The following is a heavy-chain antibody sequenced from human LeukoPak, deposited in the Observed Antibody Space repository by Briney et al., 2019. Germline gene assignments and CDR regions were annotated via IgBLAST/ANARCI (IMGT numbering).Heavy chain of an antibody. D-gene: IGHD3-22*01. CDR2: IKQDGSEK. CDR1: GFTFSSYW. V-gene: IGHV3-7*01. CDR3: ARRGTKTRYYYDSSGPHDAFDI. J-gene: IGHJ3*02. Sequence: GGSLRLSCAASGFTFSSYWMSWVRQAPGKGLEWVANIKQDGSEKYYVDSVKGRFTISRDNAKNSLYLQMNSLRAEDTAVYYCARRGTKTRYYYDSSGPHDAFDIWGQGTMVSVSS.